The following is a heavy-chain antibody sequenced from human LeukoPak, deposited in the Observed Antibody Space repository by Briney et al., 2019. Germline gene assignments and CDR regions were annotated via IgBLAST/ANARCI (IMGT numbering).Heavy chain of an antibody. V-gene: IGHV3-23*01. D-gene: IGHD5-12*01. CDR2: LSGSGGST. CDR3: ARGPSGYHNT. CDR1: GFTFSTYS. Sequence: PGGSLRLSCAASGFTFSTYSMNWVRQAPGKGLEWVSALSGSGGSTSYVDSVKGRFTISRDNSKNTLYLQMNSLRAEDTAVYYCARGPSGYHNTGGQGTLVTVSS. J-gene: IGHJ4*02.